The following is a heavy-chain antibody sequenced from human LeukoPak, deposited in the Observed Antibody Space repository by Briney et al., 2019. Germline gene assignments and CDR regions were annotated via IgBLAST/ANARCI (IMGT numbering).Heavy chain of an antibody. D-gene: IGHD1-26*01. Sequence: PGGSLRLSCAASGFTFSSYSMNWVRQAPGKGLEWVSSISSGSSYIYYADSVKGRFTISRDNAKNSLYLQMNSLRAEDTAVYYCARGDQVGATLSWGQGTLVTVSS. CDR2: ISSGSSYI. CDR3: ARGDQVGATLS. V-gene: IGHV3-21*01. J-gene: IGHJ4*02. CDR1: GFTFSSYS.